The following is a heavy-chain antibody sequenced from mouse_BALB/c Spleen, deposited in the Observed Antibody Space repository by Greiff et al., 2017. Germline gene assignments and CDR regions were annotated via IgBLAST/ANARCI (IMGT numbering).Heavy chain of an antibody. D-gene: IGHD2-2*01. CDR2: INPSTGYT. J-gene: IGHJ2*01. Sequence: VKLQESGAELAKPGASVKMSCKASGYTFTSYWMHWVKQRPGQGLEWIGYINPSTGYTEYNQKFKDKATLTADKSSSTAYMQLSSLTSEDSAVYYCARRNGFPYFDYWGQGTTLTVSS. V-gene: IGHV1-7*01. CDR3: ARRNGFPYFDY. CDR1: GYTFTSYW.